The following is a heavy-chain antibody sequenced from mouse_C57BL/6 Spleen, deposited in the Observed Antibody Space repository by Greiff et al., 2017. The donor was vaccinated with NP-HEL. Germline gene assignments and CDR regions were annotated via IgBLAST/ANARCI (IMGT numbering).Heavy chain of an antibody. Sequence: EVQLQESGPGLVKPSQSLSLTCSVSGYSITSGYFWYWIRQFPGNQLEWMGYISYDGSNNYNPSLKNRISITRDTTKNQFFLKLNSVTTEDTSTYYCAREENYDWYAYWGKGTLVTV. CDR2: ISYDGSN. V-gene: IGHV3-6*01. D-gene: IGHD2-4*01. CDR1: GYSITSGYF. CDR3: AREENYDWYAY. J-gene: IGHJ3*01.